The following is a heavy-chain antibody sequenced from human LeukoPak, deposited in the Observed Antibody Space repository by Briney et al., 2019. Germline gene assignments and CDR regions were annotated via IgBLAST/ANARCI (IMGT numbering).Heavy chain of an antibody. Sequence: GASVKVSCKASGYTFTSYGINWVRQATGQGLEWMGWMNPNSGNTGYAQKFQGRVTMTRNTSISTAYMELSSLRSEDTAVYYCAREGDYYGSGDQGYWGQGTLVTVSS. CDR2: MNPNSGNT. D-gene: IGHD3-10*01. V-gene: IGHV1-8*02. CDR3: AREGDYYGSGDQGY. J-gene: IGHJ4*02. CDR1: GYTFTSYG.